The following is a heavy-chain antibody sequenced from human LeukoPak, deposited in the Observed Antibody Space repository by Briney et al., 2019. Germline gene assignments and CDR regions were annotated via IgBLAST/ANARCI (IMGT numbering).Heavy chain of an antibody. CDR1: GFTFSNYA. Sequence: GGSLRLSCAVSGFTFSNYAMSWVRQAPGKGLEWISGIGATGDNTYYADSVKGRFIISRDNSKNTLFLQMNSLRAEDTAVYYCAKHTKRFFGTYCYDSSGYFGLLDHWGQGILVIVSS. D-gene: IGHD3-22*01. J-gene: IGHJ4*02. CDR2: IGATGDNT. CDR3: AKHTKRFFGTYCYDSSGYFGLLDH. V-gene: IGHV3-23*01.